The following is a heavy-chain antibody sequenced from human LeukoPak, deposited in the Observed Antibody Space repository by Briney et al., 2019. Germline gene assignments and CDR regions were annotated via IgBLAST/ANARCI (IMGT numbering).Heavy chain of an antibody. CDR3: ARGMRGYYYGSGSYFDY. CDR2: INPRGGST. J-gene: IGHJ4*02. CDR1: GYTFTSHF. D-gene: IGHD3-10*01. V-gene: IGHV1-46*01. Sequence: GASVKVSCKASGYTFTSHFMHWVRQAPGQGLEWMGIINPRGGSTSYTQKFQGRVTMTRDTSTSTVYMELSSLRSEDTAVYYCARGMRGYYYGSGSYFDYWGQGTLVTVSS.